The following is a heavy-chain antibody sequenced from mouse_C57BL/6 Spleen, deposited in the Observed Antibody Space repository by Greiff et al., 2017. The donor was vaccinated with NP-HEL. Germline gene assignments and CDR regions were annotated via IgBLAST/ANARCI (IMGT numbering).Heavy chain of an antibody. CDR3: ASNWGAWFAY. V-gene: IGHV1-42*01. CDR1: GYSFTGYY. J-gene: IGHJ3*01. CDR2: INPSTGGT. Sequence: VQLQQSGPELVKPGASVKISCKASGYSFTGYYMNWVKQSPEKSLEWIGEINPSTGGTTYNQKFKAKATLTVDKSSSTAYMQLKSLTSEDSAVYYCASNWGAWFAYWGQGTLVTVSA. D-gene: IGHD4-1*01.